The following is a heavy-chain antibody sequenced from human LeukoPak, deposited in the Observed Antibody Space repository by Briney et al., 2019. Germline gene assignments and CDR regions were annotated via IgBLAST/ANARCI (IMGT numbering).Heavy chain of an antibody. CDR3: ARDPLGGY. CDR2: INSDGGNT. V-gene: IGHV3-74*01. D-gene: IGHD3-16*01. Sequence: GGSLRLSCSASGFTFRTSWMHWVRQGPGKGLLWVAHINSDGGNTAYADSVKGRFTISRDNAKSTLYLQMNSLRAEDTAVYYCARDPLGGYWGQGTLVTVSS. J-gene: IGHJ4*02. CDR1: GFTFRTSW.